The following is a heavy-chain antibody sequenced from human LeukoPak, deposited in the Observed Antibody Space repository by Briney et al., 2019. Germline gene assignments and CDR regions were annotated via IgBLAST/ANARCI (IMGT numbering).Heavy chain of an antibody. Sequence: PSETLSLTCTVSGGSISGYYWSWVRQPPGKGLDWIGYIFYSGSTNYNPSLKSRVTISIDTSKNQFSLRLSSVTAADTAVYYCARVGDSYDTSGFGGNYWGQGTLVTVSS. V-gene: IGHV4-59*01. D-gene: IGHD3-22*01. CDR3: ARVGDSYDTSGFGGNY. CDR1: GGSISGYY. CDR2: IFYSGST. J-gene: IGHJ4*02.